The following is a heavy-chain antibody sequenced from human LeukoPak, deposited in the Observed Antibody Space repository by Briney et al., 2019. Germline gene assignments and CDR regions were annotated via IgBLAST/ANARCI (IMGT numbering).Heavy chain of an antibody. CDR3: ARDTCSSTSCYARFDY. V-gene: IGHV1-18*01. Sequence: ASVKVSCKASGYTFTSYGISWVRQAPGQGLEWMGWISAYNGNTNYAQKLQGRVTMTTDTSTSTAYMELRSLRSDDTAVYYCARDTCSSTSCYARFDYWGQGTLVTVSS. CDR1: GYTFTSYG. D-gene: IGHD2-2*01. CDR2: ISAYNGNT. J-gene: IGHJ4*02.